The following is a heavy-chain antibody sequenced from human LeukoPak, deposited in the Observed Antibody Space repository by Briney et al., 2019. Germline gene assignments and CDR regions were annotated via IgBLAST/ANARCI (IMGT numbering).Heavy chain of an antibody. D-gene: IGHD2-8*02. J-gene: IGHJ4*02. Sequence: GGSLRLSCAASGFTFSSYAMSWVRQAPGKGLECVSAISPSGGSTYYADSVKGRFTTSRDNSKNTVYLQMNSLRADDTAVYYCAKDRTGGVFAPLDYWGQGTLVTVSS. CDR3: AKDRTGGVFAPLDY. CDR1: GFTFSSYA. V-gene: IGHV3-23*01. CDR2: ISPSGGST.